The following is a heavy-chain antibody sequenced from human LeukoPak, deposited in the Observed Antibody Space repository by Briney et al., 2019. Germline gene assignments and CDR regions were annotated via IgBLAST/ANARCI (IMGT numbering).Heavy chain of an antibody. CDR1: GSTVSGNY. Sequence: PGGSLRLSCAASGSTVSGNYINWVRQAPGKGLEWVSYISDSGAMYYADSVRGRFTISRENAQNSLFLQMNSLRAEDTAVYYCARDGGYRGYDADCWGQGTLVTVSS. CDR3: ARDGGYRGYDADC. J-gene: IGHJ4*02. CDR2: ISDSGAM. D-gene: IGHD5-12*01. V-gene: IGHV3-69-1*01.